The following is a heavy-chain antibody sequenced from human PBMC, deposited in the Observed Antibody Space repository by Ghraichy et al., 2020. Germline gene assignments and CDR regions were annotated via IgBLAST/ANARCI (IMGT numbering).Heavy chain of an antibody. D-gene: IGHD1-1*01. CDR3: ARVPLDHASYSYTMDV. Sequence: GSLRLSCAVSGHSFSGYSRIWLRQPPGKGLEWIGEINHSGSTNYNPSLKRRVTISLDTSKNQFSLQLSSVTAADTAVYFCARVPLDHASYSYTMDVWGQGTTVTVTS. V-gene: IGHV4-34*01. CDR1: GHSFSGYS. J-gene: IGHJ6*02. CDR2: INHSGST.